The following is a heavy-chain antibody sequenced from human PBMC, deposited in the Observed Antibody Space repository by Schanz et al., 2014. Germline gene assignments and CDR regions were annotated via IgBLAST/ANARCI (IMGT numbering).Heavy chain of an antibody. CDR3: AREAKWGQWYFDL. J-gene: IGHJ2*01. V-gene: IGHV3-30*03. CDR2: ISYDGSKK. Sequence: QVQLVESGGGVVQPGRSLRLSCAASGFTFSNFGMHWVRQAPGKGLEWVAVISYDGSKKYYADSVKGRLTVSRDNSENTVYLEFHSLRSEDTALYYCAREAKWGQWYFDLWGRGSLVTVSS. CDR1: GFTFSNFG. D-gene: IGHD1-26*01.